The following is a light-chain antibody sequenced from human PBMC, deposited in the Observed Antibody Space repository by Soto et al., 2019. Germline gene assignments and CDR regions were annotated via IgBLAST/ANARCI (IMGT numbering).Light chain of an antibody. V-gene: IGLV2-14*01. Sequence: QSVLTQPASVSGSPGQSITISCAGTSSDVGRYTYVSWYQQHPGKAPKLIIYDVYNRPSGVSTRFSGSKSGNTASLTISGLQAEDEADYYGTSYTGTSTPHVFGGGTKVPVL. CDR2: DVY. CDR3: TSYTGTSTPHV. CDR1: SSDVGRYTY. J-gene: IGLJ1*01.